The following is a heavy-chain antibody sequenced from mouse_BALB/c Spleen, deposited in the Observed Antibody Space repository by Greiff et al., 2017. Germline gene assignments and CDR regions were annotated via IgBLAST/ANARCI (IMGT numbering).Heavy chain of an antibody. CDR1: GYTFTDYN. CDR3: AKADYRYDGGYYYAMDD. D-gene: IGHD2-14*01. Sequence: EVKLMESGPELVKPGASVKIPCKASGYTFTDYNMDWVKQSHGKSLEWIGDINPNNGGTIYNQKFKGKATLTVDKSSSTAYMELRSLTSEDTAVYYCAKADYRYDGGYYYAMDDWGQGTSVTVSS. J-gene: IGHJ4*01. V-gene: IGHV1-18*01. CDR2: INPNNGGT.